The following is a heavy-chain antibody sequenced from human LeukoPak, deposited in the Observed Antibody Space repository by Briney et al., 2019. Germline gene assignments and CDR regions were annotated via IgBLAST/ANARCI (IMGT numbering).Heavy chain of an antibody. CDR1: GVSFSSYV. CDR2: ISGSGGST. CDR3: AKGSGAAIIDFYYGMDV. Sequence: GGSLRLSCAASGVSFSSYVMSWVRQAPGKGLEWVSPISGSGGSTYYADSVNGRFTISRDNSKNTLYLQMNSLRAEDTAVYYCAKGSGAAIIDFYYGMDVWGQGTTVTVSS. V-gene: IGHV3-23*01. J-gene: IGHJ6*02. D-gene: IGHD5-12*01.